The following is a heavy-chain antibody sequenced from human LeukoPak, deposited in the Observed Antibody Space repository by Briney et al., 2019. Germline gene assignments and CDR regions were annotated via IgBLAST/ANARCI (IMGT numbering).Heavy chain of an antibody. CDR2: IYSGGST. D-gene: IGHD2-15*01. CDR1: GVTVSSYY. J-gene: IGHJ3*02. CDR3: ARDSGSGFDI. Sequence: PGGSLRLSCAASGVTVSSYYMSWARQAPGKGLEWVSVIYSGGSTYYADSVKGRFTISRDNSKNTLYLQMNSLRVEDTAVYYCARDSGSGFDIWGQGTMVTVSS. V-gene: IGHV3-66*02.